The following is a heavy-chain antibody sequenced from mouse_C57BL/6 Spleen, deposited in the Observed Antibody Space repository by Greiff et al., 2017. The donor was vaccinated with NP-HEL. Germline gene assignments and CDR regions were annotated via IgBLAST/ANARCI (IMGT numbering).Heavy chain of an antibody. CDR2: INYDSSST. CDR1: GFTFSDYY. J-gene: IGHJ2*01. Sequence: DVHLVESEGGLVQPGSSMKLSCTASGFTFSDYYMAWVRQVPEKGLEWVANINYDSSSTYYLDSLKSRFIISRDNAKNILYLQMSSLKSEDTATYYCARDGYGSSLDYWGQGTTLTVSS. D-gene: IGHD1-1*01. V-gene: IGHV5-16*01. CDR3: ARDGYGSSLDY.